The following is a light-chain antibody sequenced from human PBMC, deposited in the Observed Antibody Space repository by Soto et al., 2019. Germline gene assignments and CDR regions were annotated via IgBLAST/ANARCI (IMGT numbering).Light chain of an antibody. CDR1: SSNIGNSY. CDR2: DND. J-gene: IGLJ2*01. CDR3: ATLDSSLSDWL. Sequence: QSVLTQPPSVSAAPGQKVTISCSGGSSNIGNSYVSWYQQLPGTAPKLLIYDNDKRPSGIPDRCSGSKSGTSATLGITGLQTGDEADYYCATLDSSLSDWLFGGGTKLTVL. V-gene: IGLV1-51*01.